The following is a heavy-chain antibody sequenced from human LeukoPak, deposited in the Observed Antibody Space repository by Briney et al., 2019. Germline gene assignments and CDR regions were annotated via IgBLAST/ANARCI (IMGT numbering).Heavy chain of an antibody. CDR2: IYHSGST. Sequence: SETLSLTXAVSGYSISSGYYWGWIRQPPGKGLEWIGSIYHSGSTYYNPSLKSRVTISVDTSKNQFSLKLSSATAADTAVYYCARHSYDFWSGYSSFDYWGQGTLVTVSS. V-gene: IGHV4-38-2*01. CDR1: GYSISSGYY. CDR3: ARHSYDFWSGYSSFDY. D-gene: IGHD3-3*01. J-gene: IGHJ4*02.